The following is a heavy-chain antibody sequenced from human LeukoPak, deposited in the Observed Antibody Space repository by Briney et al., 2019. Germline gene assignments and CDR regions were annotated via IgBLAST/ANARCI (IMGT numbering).Heavy chain of an antibody. CDR3: ARVRGDYGGNSGLDY. V-gene: IGHV1-69*13. CDR1: GGTFSSYA. D-gene: IGHD4-23*01. CDR2: IIPIFGTA. Sequence: SVKVSCKASGGTFSSYAISWVRQAPGQGLEWMGGIIPIFGTANYAQKFQGRVTITADESTSTAYMELSSLRSEDTAVYYCARVRGDYGGNSGLDYWGQGTLVTVSS. J-gene: IGHJ4*02.